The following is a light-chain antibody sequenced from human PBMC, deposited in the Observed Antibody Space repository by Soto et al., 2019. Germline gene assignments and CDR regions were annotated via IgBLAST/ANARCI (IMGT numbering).Light chain of an antibody. CDR1: SSDVGAYNY. J-gene: IGLJ1*01. CDR3: SSYTTSITYV. V-gene: IGLV2-14*01. CDR2: EVT. Sequence: QSALTQPASVSGSPGQSIAISCTGTSSDVGAYNYVSWYQQHPGKAPKLMIYEVTNRPSGVSNRFSGSKSGNTASLTISRLQAEDEADYYCSSYTTSITYVFGTGTKLTVL.